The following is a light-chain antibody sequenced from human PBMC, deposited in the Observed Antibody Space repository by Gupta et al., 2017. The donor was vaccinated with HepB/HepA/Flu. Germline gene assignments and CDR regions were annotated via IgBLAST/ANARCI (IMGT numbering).Light chain of an antibody. V-gene: IGKV1-39*01. CDR2: AAS. J-gene: IGKJ4*01. CDR1: QSVSSY. Sequence: DIQMTQSPSSLSASVGDRVTITGRASQSVSSYLCWYQQKPGKAPEILIYAASSLQSGVPSRFSGSGSGTDFTLTSHRPQNEDFDNYHGQQSPSNPLTLGVGPKVEIK. CDR3: QQSPSNPLT.